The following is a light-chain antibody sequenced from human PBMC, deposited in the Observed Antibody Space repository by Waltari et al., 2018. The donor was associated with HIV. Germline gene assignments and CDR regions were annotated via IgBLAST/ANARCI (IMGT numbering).Light chain of an antibody. CDR2: DVI. CDR1: NRDVGYYTW. CDR3: CSHARGSTWV. J-gene: IGLJ3*02. V-gene: IGLV2-23*02. Sequence: QSALTQPASVSGSPGQSITISCSGTNRDVGYYTWVSWYQQYPGKAPKVIIYDVIKRPAGISDRCSGYKSGNMASLTISGLQAEDEADYYCCSHARGSTWVFGGGTKVTVL.